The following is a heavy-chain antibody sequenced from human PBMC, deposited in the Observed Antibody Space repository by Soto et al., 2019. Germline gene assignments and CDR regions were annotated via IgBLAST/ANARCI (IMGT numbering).Heavy chain of an antibody. V-gene: IGHV3-48*03. CDR3: ARELAAAGSFDY. CDR2: ISTSGSTI. D-gene: IGHD6-13*01. Sequence: GSLRLSCAASVFTFSRYEMNWVRQAPGKGLEWISYISTSGSTIYYADSVKGRFTISRDNAKNSLYLQMNSLRAEDTAVYYCARELAAAGSFDYWGQGTLVTVSS. J-gene: IGHJ4*02. CDR1: VFTFSRYE.